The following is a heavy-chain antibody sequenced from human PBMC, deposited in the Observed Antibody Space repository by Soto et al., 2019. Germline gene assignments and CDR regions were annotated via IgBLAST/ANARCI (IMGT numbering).Heavy chain of an antibody. Sequence: EVQLVESGGGVVRPGGSLRLSCAASGFTFDDYGMSWVRQAPGKGLEWVTGINWNGGSTGYADSVKGRFTISRDNAKNSLYLQMTKLSAKDTAFYSCARSQTKSSLYYFDYWGQGTLDTVAS. D-gene: IGHD6-13*01. CDR2: INWNGGST. V-gene: IGHV3-20*04. CDR3: ARSQTKSSLYYFDY. CDR1: GFTFDDYG. J-gene: IGHJ4*02.